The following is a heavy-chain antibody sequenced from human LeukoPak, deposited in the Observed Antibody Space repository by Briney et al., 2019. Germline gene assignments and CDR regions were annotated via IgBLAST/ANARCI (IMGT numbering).Heavy chain of an antibody. CDR1: GFTFSSYW. D-gene: IGHD6-13*01. CDR2: IQQGGSHK. J-gene: IGHJ3*02. V-gene: IGHV3-7*01. CDR3: ARAPIDSNSWYHAFDI. Sequence: GGSLRLSCAASGFTFSSYWMGWVRQSPAKGLEWVASIQQGGSHKYYVDSVKGRFTISRDNAKNSLFLQMDSLRAEDTAVYYCARAPIDSNSWYHAFDIWGQGTMVTVSS.